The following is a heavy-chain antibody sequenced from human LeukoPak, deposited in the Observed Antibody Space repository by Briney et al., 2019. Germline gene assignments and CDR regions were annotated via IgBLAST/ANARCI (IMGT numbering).Heavy chain of an antibody. D-gene: IGHD2-15*01. V-gene: IGHV4-4*02. CDR1: GVSISSSNW. CDR2: IYHSGIT. J-gene: IGHJ5*02. CDR3: ASGVVVAATASFDP. Sequence: SETLSLTCAVSGVSISSSNWRSWVRPPPGKGLEWIGEIYHSGITNYTPSLKSRVTISVDTSKTQFSLKLSSVTAADTAVYYCASGVVVAATASFDPWGQGTLVTVSS.